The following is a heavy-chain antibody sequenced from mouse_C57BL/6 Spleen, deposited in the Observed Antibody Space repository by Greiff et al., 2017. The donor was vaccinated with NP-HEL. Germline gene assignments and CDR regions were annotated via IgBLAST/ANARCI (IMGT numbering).Heavy chain of an antibody. CDR3: AMTYYSNSPWSAY. D-gene: IGHD2-5*01. V-gene: IGHV1-82*01. Sequence: QVQLQQSGPELVKPGASVKISCKASGYAFSSSWMNWVKQRPGKGLEWIGRIYPGDGDTNYNGKFKGKATLTADKSSSTAYMQLSSLTSEDSAVYFCAMTYYSNSPWSAYWGQGTLVTVSA. CDR2: IYPGDGDT. J-gene: IGHJ3*01. CDR1: GYAFSSSW.